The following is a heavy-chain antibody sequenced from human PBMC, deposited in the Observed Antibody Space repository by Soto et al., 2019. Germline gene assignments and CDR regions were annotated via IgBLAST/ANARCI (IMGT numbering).Heavy chain of an antibody. D-gene: IGHD2-15*01. CDR2: IYHGGTT. CDR3: ARYCSGGTCYDRIDY. Sequence: SETLSLTCAVSGGSIDSAGSYLIRIRQSPGRGLEWIGHIYHGGTTDYNPSLKSRITMSVDTSKNQFSLELNSVTAADTAVYYCARYCSGGTCYDRIDYWGQGTLVTVSS. CDR1: GGSIDSAGSY. J-gene: IGHJ4*02. V-gene: IGHV4-31*11.